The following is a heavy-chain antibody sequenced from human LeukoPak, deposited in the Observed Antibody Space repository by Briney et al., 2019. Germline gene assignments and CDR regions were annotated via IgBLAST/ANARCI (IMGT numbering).Heavy chain of an antibody. CDR2: MNAKSGVT. CDR3: ARDLASTSNWEFDY. CDR1: GYTFTDSF. J-gene: IGHJ4*02. Sequence: GASVKVSCEASGYTFTDSFIHWVRQAPGQGPEWMGRMNAKSGVTMYAQTLQDRVTMTRDTSISTAYMELSRLTSDDTALYYCARDLASTSNWEFDYWGQGTPVTVSS. D-gene: IGHD1-1*01. V-gene: IGHV1-2*06.